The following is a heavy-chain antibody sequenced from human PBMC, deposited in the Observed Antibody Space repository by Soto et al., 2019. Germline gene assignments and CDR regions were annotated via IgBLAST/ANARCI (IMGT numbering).Heavy chain of an antibody. V-gene: IGHV3-30*18. CDR1: GFTFISYG. J-gene: IGHJ6*02. CDR2: ISYDGSNK. D-gene: IGHD2-15*01. CDR3: AKDRWFKYGMDV. Sequence: GGSLRLSCAASGFTFISYGMHWVRPAPGKGLEWVAVISYDGSNKYYADSVKGRFTISRDNSKNTLYLQMNSLRAEDTAVYYCAKDRWFKYGMDVWGQGTTVTVSS.